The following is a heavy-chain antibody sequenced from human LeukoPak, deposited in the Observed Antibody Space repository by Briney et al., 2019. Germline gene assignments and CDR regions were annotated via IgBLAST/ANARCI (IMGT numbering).Heavy chain of an antibody. CDR3: ARVVKMAVKGWFDP. CDR2: IYHSGST. J-gene: IGHJ5*02. CDR1: GGSISSGGYY. D-gene: IGHD5-24*01. V-gene: IGHV4-30-2*01. Sequence: SEILSLTCTVSGGSISSGGYYWSWIRQPPGKGLEWIGYIYHSGSTYYNPSLKSRVTISVDRSKNQFSLKLSSVTAADTAVYYCARVVKMAVKGWFDPWGQGTLVTVSS.